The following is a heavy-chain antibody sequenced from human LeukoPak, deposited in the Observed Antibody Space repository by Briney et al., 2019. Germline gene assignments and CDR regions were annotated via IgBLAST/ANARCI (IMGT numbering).Heavy chain of an antibody. CDR3: ARDEQYYDILTGYYEGPNYYGMDV. D-gene: IGHD3-9*01. CDR1: GFTFSSYW. V-gene: IGHV3-7*01. CDR2: IKQDGSEK. Sequence: GGSLRLSRAASGFTFSSYWMSWVRQAPGKGLEWVANIKQDGSEKYYVDSVKGRFTISRDNAKNSLYLQMNSLRAEDTAVYYCARDEQYYDILTGYYEGPNYYGMDVWGQGTTVTVSS. J-gene: IGHJ6*02.